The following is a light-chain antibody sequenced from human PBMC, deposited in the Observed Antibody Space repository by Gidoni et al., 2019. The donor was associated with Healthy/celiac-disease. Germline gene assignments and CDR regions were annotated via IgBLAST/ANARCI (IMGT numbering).Light chain of an antibody. J-gene: IGKJ3*01. CDR2: AAS. Sequence: EIQMTQSPSSLPASVGDRVTITCRASQRISSYLNWYQQKPGKAPKLLIYAASSLQGGGPSRFSGSGAGTDFTLTISSLQPEDFATYYYQQSYSTPPFTFGPGTKVEIK. CDR1: QRISSY. CDR3: QQSYSTPPFT. V-gene: IGKV1-39*01.